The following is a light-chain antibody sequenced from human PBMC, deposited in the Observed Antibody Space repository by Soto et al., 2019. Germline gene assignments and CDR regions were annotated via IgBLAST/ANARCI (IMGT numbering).Light chain of an antibody. CDR3: QQYGRSPFT. Sequence: EIVLTQSPGTLSLSPGKRATLSCRASQSVSSSYLAWYQQVPGQAPRLLIYDASSRATGIPDRFSGSGSGTDFTLTISRLEPEDFAMYYCQQYGRSPFTFGGGTKVEIK. CDR1: QSVSSSY. J-gene: IGKJ4*01. CDR2: DAS. V-gene: IGKV3-20*01.